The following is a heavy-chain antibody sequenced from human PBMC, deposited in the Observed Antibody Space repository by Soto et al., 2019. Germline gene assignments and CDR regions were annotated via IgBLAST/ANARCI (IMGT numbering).Heavy chain of an antibody. Sequence: SEPLSLTCSVSGGSVSGRRYSGGWMRQPPGEGLEWIGTFYYSENTYYNPSLKSRVSISVDRSKNQFSLKLSSVTAADTAVYYCARVPSPWGQGTLVTVS. CDR3: ARVPSP. CDR2: FYYSENT. V-gene: IGHV4-39*07. J-gene: IGHJ5*02. CDR1: GGSVSGRRYS.